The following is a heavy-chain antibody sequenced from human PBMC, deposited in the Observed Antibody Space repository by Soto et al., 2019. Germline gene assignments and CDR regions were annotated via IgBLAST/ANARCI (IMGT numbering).Heavy chain of an antibody. CDR1: GFTFSSYA. Sequence: GGSLRLSCAASGFTFSSYAMSWVRQAPGKGLEWVSAISGSGGSTYYADSVKGRFTISRDNSKNTLYLQMNSLRAEDTAVYYCAKDAIDGDDYGDYGLDYWGQGTLVTVSS. D-gene: IGHD4-17*01. CDR2: ISGSGGST. J-gene: IGHJ4*02. V-gene: IGHV3-23*01. CDR3: AKDAIDGDDYGDYGLDY.